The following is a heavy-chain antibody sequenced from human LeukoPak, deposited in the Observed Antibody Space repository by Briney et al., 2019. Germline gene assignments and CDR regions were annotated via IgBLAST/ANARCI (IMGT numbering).Heavy chain of an antibody. CDR1: GFTFSDYY. V-gene: IGHV3-11*05. Sequence: GGSLRLSCAASGFTFSDYYMSWIRQAPGKGLERVSYISSSSSYTNYADSVKGRFTISRDNAKNSLYLQMNSLRAEDTAVYYCARDGRRDSSGYDGGDYWGQGTLVTVSS. CDR3: ARDGRRDSSGYDGGDY. CDR2: ISSSSSYT. J-gene: IGHJ4*02. D-gene: IGHD3-22*01.